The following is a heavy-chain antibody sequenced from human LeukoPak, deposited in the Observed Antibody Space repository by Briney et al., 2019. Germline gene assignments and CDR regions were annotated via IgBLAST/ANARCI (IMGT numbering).Heavy chain of an antibody. V-gene: IGHV1-8*03. CDR2: INPNSGNT. CDR3: ARDSSIAARVDWFDP. J-gene: IGHJ5*02. CDR1: GYTFTSYD. Sequence: ASGKVSCKASGYTFTSYDINWVRHATGQGLEWMGWINPNSGNTGYAQKFQGRVTITRNTSISTAYMELSILRSEDTAVYYCARDSSIAARVDWFDPWGQGTLVTVSS. D-gene: IGHD6-6*01.